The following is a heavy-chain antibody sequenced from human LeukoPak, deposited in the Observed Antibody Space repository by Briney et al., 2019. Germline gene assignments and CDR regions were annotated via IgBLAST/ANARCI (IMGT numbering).Heavy chain of an antibody. D-gene: IGHD3-10*01. V-gene: IGHV3-30*18. CDR3: AKEGALYGSGIDPY. Sequence: GGSLRLSCAASGFTFSSYGMHWVRQAPGKGLEWVAVISYDGSNKYYADSVKGRFTISRDNSKNTLYLQMNSLRAEDTAVYYCAKEGALYGSGIDPYWGQGTLVTVSS. J-gene: IGHJ4*02. CDR1: GFTFSSYG. CDR2: ISYDGSNK.